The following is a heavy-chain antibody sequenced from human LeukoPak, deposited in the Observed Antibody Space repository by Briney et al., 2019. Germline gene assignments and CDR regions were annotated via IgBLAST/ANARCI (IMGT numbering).Heavy chain of an antibody. CDR2: IYYSGST. Sequence: SETLSLTCTVSGGSTSSYYWSWIRQPPGKGLEWIGYIYYSGSTNYNPSLKSRVTISVDTSKNQFSLKLSSVTAADTAVYYCARDKGGQQLREFDYWGQGTLVTVSS. J-gene: IGHJ4*02. V-gene: IGHV4-59*01. D-gene: IGHD6-13*01. CDR3: ARDKGGQQLREFDY. CDR1: GGSTSSYY.